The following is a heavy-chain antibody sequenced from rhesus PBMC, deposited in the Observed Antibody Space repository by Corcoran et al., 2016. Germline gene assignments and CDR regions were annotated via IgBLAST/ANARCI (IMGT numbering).Heavy chain of an antibody. J-gene: IGHJ4*01. D-gene: IGHD5-24*01. Sequence: QVQLQESGPGLVKPSETLSLTCAVSGYSISSGSYWGWIRHPPGKGLEWIGNIGGTGGSTYYNPSLKSRVTISKDTSKNQFSLKLSSVTAADTAVYYCARDRVGTVRYFDYWGQGVLVTVSS. CDR3: ARDRVGTVRYFDY. CDR1: GYSISSGSY. V-gene: IGHV4-99*02. CDR2: IGGTGGST.